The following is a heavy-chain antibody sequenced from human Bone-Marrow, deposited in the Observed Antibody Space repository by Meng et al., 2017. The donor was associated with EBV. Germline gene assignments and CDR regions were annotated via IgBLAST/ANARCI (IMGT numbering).Heavy chain of an antibody. V-gene: IGHV4-4*02. CDR1: CCSSSSSNW. CDR2: SYQSGST. CDR3: ARGQSIVVDGSTNYVDY. J-gene: IGHJ4*02. Sequence: VQLQEQVPGLVKPAGTRAVTCAVSCCSSSSSNWWSLVCQPQGKGLEWIGESYQSGSTNYNSSLKSRVTIAVDKSKRQSSLKLNSVTAADTAMYYWARGQSIVVDGSTNYVDYWGQGTLVTVSS. D-gene: IGHD6-19*01.